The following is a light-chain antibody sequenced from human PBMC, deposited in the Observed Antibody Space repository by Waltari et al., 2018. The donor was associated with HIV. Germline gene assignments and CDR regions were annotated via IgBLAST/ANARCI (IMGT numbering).Light chain of an antibody. V-gene: IGLV3-21*02. J-gene: IGLJ1*01. CDR1: SIGSKS. CDR3: QVWDSSSEYV. Sequence: SYVLTQPPSVSVAPGQPARIPCGGNSIGSKSVTWYQQKPGQAPVMVVYDDFDRPSGIPERFSGSNSGNTATLTISRVEAGDEADYFCQVWDSSSEYVFGSGTKVTVL. CDR2: DDF.